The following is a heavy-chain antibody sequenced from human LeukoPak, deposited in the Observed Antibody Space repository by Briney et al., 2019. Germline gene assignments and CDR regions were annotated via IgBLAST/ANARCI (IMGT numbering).Heavy chain of an antibody. CDR3: ARDGSSSSFDY. J-gene: IGHJ4*02. V-gene: IGHV1-2*02. Sequence: ASVKVSCKASGYTFTGYYMHWVRQAPGQGLEWMGWINPNSGGTNYAQKFQGRVIMTTDTSTSTAYMELRSLRSDDTAVYYCARDGSSSSFDYWGQGTLVTVSS. CDR2: INPNSGGT. CDR1: GYTFTGYY. D-gene: IGHD6-6*01.